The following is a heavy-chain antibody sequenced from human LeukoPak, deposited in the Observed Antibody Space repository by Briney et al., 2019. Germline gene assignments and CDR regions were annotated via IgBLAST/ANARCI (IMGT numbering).Heavy chain of an antibody. CDR1: GFTFSNYR. CDR3: ARGRDGYNLVDAFDI. D-gene: IGHD5-24*01. CDR2: ISSSSIYI. J-gene: IGHJ3*02. Sequence: KSGGSLRLSCAASGFTFSNYRMNWVRQAPGKGLEWVSSISSSSIYIYYADSLKGRFTISRGNAKNSLYLQMNSLRAEDTAVYYCARGRDGYNLVDAFDIWGQGIMVTVSS. V-gene: IGHV3-21*01.